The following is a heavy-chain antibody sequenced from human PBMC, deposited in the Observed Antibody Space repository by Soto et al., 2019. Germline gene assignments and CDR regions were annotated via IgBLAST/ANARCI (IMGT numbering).Heavy chain of an antibody. V-gene: IGHV3-30*18. CDR3: AKSSNYDPFDY. J-gene: IGHJ4*02. CDR2: ISYDGSNK. D-gene: IGHD4-4*01. Sequence: GGSLRLSCAASGFTFSSYGMHWVRQAPGKGLEWVAVISYDGSNKYYADSVKGRFTISRDNSKNTLYLQMNSLRAEDTAVYYCAKSSNYDPFDYWGQGTLVTVSS. CDR1: GFTFSSYG.